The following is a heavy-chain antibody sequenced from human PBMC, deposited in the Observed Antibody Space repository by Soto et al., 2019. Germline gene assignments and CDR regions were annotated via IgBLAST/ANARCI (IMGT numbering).Heavy chain of an antibody. Sequence: QLHLLQSGAVVKKPGASVTVSCSASGYPVTAYYMHWVRQAPGRGLEWMGGINPATGAAKYTQTLQGRVTMKGDAYAGLVLVGLSRPTCEGPAVCYWARGGGVGVAGSAAFDMWGQGTLVTVSS. CDR2: INPATGAA. CDR1: GYPVTAYY. V-gene: IGHV1-2*02. CDR3: ARGGGVGVAGSAAFDM. J-gene: IGHJ3*02. D-gene: IGHD3-3*01.